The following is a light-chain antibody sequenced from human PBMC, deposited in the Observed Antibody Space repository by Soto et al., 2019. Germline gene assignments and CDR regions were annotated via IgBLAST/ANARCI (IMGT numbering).Light chain of an antibody. CDR3: SSYTSSSTYV. CDR1: SSDVGGYNY. J-gene: IGLJ1*01. CDR2: DVS. Sequence: QSVLTQPASVSGSPGQSITISCTGTSSDVGGYNYVSWYQQHPGKAPKLMIYDVSNRPSGVSNRFSGSKSGNTASLTISGLQAEDEADYYRSSYTSSSTYVFGTGTKVTV. V-gene: IGLV2-14*03.